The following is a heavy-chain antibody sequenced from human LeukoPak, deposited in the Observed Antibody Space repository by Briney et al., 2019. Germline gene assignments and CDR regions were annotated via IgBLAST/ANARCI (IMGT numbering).Heavy chain of an antibody. CDR3: ARGHHYYDSSAYYY. V-gene: IGHV3-21*01. CDR1: GFTFSSYS. D-gene: IGHD3-22*01. CDR2: ISSSSSYI. Sequence: TGGSLRLSCAASGFTFSSYSMNWVRQAPGKGLEWVSSISSSSSYIYYADSVKGRFTVSRDNAKNSLYLQMNSLRAEDTAVYYCARGHHYYDSSAYYYWGQGTLVTVSP. J-gene: IGHJ4*02.